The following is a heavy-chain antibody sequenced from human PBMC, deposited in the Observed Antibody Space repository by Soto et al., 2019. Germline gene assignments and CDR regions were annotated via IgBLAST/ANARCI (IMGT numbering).Heavy chain of an antibody. CDR2: IWYDGSNK. Sequence: QVQLVESGGGVVQPGRSLRLSCAASGFTFSSYGMHWVRQAPGKGLEWVAVIWYDGSNKYYADSVKGRFTISRDNSKNTVYLEMNSLRAEDTAVYYCARDLQGYCRSTSCYARWGDAFDIWGQGTMVTVSS. CDR3: ARDLQGYCRSTSCYARWGDAFDI. D-gene: IGHD2-2*01. V-gene: IGHV3-33*01. CDR1: GFTFSSYG. J-gene: IGHJ3*02.